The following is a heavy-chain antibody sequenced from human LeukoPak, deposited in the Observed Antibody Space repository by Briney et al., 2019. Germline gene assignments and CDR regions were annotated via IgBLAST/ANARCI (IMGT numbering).Heavy chain of an antibody. CDR3: AIQITMMVEVPYFDY. Sequence: GGSLRLSCAASGLTFSDYYMTWIRQAPGKGLEWVSFISSSGTTIYSADSVRGRFTVSRDNTKNSLFLHMNSLRAEDTAVYYCAIQITMMVEVPYFDYWGQGTLVTVSS. CDR2: ISSSGTTI. CDR1: GLTFSDYY. D-gene: IGHD3-22*01. V-gene: IGHV3-11*04. J-gene: IGHJ4*02.